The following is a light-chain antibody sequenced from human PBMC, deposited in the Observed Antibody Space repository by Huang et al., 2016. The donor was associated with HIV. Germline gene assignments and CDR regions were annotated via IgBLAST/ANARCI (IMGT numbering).Light chain of an antibody. CDR1: QSVDGN. V-gene: IGKV3-15*01. J-gene: IGKJ5*01. CDR3: QQYKNWFS. CDR2: GAS. Sequence: EIVMTQSPPARSGSPGERATLSCRASQSVDGNLAWYQQKPGQAPRLLIYGASTRATNIPGRFSGGGSGTEFILTVSSLQSEDSAVYFCQQYKNWFSFGQGTRLEMK.